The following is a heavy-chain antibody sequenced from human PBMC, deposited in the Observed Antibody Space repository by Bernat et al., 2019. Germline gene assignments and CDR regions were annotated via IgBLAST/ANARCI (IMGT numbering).Heavy chain of an antibody. V-gene: IGHV3-15*01. CDR1: GFTFSNAW. J-gene: IGHJ4*02. D-gene: IGHD2-21*02. CDR3: TTESIPAYCGGDCYSGVDY. CDR2: IKSKTDGGTT. Sequence: EVQLVESGGGLVKPGGSLRLSCAASGFTFSNAWMSWVRQAPGKGLEWVGRIKSKTDGGTTDYAAPVKGRFTISMVDSKNTLYLQMNSLKSEDTAVYYCTTESIPAYCGGDCYSGVDYWGQGTLVTVSS.